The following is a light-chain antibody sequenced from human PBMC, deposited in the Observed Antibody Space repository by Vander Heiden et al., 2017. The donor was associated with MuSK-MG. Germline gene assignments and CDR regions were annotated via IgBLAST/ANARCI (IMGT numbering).Light chain of an antibody. CDR3: QQSDSTPIT. CDR1: QSISSY. Sequence: ASVGDRVTITCRASQSISSYLNWYQQKPGKAPKLLIYAASSLQSGVPSRFSGSGSGTDFTLTISMLQPEDFATYYCQQSDSTPITFGGGTKVEIK. J-gene: IGKJ4*01. V-gene: IGKV1-39*01. CDR2: AAS.